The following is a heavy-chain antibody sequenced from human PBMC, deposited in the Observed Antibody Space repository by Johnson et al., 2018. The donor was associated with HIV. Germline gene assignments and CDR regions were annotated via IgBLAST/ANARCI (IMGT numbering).Heavy chain of an antibody. V-gene: IGHV3-30*04. D-gene: IGHD5-18*01. CDR3: ARLPSGYNRDTFNI. Sequence: QVQLVESGGGVVQPRRSLRLSCAASGFTFSSYAMHCVRQAPGKGLEWVAVISYNEDKKYYADSVKGRFTISRDNSKNILYLQMNSLRAEDTATYYCARLPSGYNRDTFNIWGQGTMVTVSS. CDR2: ISYNEDKK. CDR1: GFTFSSYA. J-gene: IGHJ3*02.